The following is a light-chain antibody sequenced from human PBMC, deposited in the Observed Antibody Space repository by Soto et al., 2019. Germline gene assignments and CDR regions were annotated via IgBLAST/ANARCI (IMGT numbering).Light chain of an antibody. V-gene: IGLV2-11*01. CDR2: EVN. J-gene: IGLJ3*02. CDR1: SRDIEAYDY. Sequence: QSALTQPRSVSGSPGQSVAISCTGTSRDIEAYDYVSWYQQHPGKAPKLIISEVNKRPSGVSYRFSGSKSGYTASLTISGLRAEDEANYYCCSYAGGTTWVFGGGTKVTVL. CDR3: CSYAGGTTWV.